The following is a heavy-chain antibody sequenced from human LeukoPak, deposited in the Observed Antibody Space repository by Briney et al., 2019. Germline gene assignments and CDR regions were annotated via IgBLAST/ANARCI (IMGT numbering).Heavy chain of an antibody. CDR3: ARQSEAPGTHWFDP. J-gene: IGHJ5*02. D-gene: IGHD6-13*01. V-gene: IGHV4-59*08. CDR2: INHSGVT. Sequence: SETLSLACTVSGGAISSFYWSWFRQPPGRGLEWIGYINHSGVTLCNASLKSRVTISMDTSKNQFSLKLTSVTAADTAVYYCARQSEAPGTHWFDPWGQGTLVTVSS. CDR1: GGAISSFY.